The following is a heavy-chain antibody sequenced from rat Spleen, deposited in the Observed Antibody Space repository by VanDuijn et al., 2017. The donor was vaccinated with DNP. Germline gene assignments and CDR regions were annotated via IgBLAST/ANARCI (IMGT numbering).Heavy chain of an antibody. V-gene: IGHV2S12*01. D-gene: IGHD1-11*01. CDR2: ISSGGST. CDR1: GFSLTSYG. Sequence: QVQLKESGPGLVQPSQTLSLTCTVSGFSLTSYGVSWVRQPPGKGLEWIAAISSGGSTDYNSALKSRLSLSRDTSKSQVFLKINSLQTEDTAIYFCTRERGYGGNQPVLDYWGQGVRVTVSS. CDR3: TRERGYGGNQPVLDY. J-gene: IGHJ2*01.